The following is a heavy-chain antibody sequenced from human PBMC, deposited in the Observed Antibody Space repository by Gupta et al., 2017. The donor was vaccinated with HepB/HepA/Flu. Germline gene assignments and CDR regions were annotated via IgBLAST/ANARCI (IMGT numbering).Heavy chain of an antibody. V-gene: IGHV1-2*02. D-gene: IGHD6-25*01. CDR2: INTNSGGG. CDR3: ARSQYEHAYTSDPNY. CDR1: GSTFPGYY. Sequence: QMQLVQSGTEVKMPGASVKVSCQASGSTFPGYYMHWVRPAPGQGREWMGWINTNSGGGKVAKKCQGRVTRTRDTSISTAYMELIRLGSDDSAIEYSARSQYEHAYTSDPNYWGQGTLVTVSS. J-gene: IGHJ4*02.